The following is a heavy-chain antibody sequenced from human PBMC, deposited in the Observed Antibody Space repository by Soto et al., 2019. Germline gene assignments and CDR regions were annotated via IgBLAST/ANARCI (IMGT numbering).Heavy chain of an antibody. D-gene: IGHD5-18*01. J-gene: IGHJ6*02. V-gene: IGHV1-69*06. Sequence: ASVKVSCKASGGTFSSYAISWVRQAPGQGLEWMGGIIPIFGTANYAQKFQGRVTITADKSTSTAYMELSSLRSEDTAVYYCARALGDTAMDYYYYGMDVWGQGTTVTV. CDR3: ARALGDTAMDYYYYGMDV. CDR1: GGTFSSYA. CDR2: IIPIFGTA.